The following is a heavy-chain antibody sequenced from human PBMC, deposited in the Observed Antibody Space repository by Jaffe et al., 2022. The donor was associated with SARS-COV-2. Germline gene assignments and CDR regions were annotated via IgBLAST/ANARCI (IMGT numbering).Heavy chain of an antibody. CDR3: AKDTVAAAGYGMDV. J-gene: IGHJ6*02. D-gene: IGHD6-13*01. CDR2: ISWNSGSI. V-gene: IGHV3-9*01. Sequence: EVQLVESGGGLVQPGRSLRLSCAASGFTFDDYAMHWVRQAPGKGLEWVSGISWNSGSIGYADSVKGRFTISRDNAKNSLYLQMNSLRAEDTALYYCAKDTVAAAGYGMDVWGQGTTVTVSS. CDR1: GFTFDDYA.